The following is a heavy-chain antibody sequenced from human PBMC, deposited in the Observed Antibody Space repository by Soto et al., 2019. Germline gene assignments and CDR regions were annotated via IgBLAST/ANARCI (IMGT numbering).Heavy chain of an antibody. D-gene: IGHD1-20*01. CDR2: ISGGSSKK. Sequence: GGSLRLSCEASGFTFSNYAMSWVRQAPGKGLEWVSSISGGSSKKNYADNVKGRFTIYRDNSKNTLFLQMSSLRVEDTAVYFCAKDSRDNSPTRDPFDTWGQGTLVTVSS. CDR3: AKDSRDNSPTRDPFDT. CDR1: GFTFSNYA. J-gene: IGHJ5*02. V-gene: IGHV3-23*01.